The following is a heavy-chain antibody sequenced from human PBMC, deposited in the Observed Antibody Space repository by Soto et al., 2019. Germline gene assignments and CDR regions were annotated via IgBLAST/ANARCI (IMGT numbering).Heavy chain of an antibody. CDR1: GGAVSSGSDD. CDR2: IYYSGST. D-gene: IGHD2-2*01. CDR3: ARDIGYCISTSCHPYYGMDV. J-gene: IGHJ6*02. V-gene: IGHV4-61*01. Sequence: SETLSLTCTVSGGAVSSGSDDWSWIRQPPGKGLEWIGYIYYSGSTNYNPSLKSRVTISADTSKNQFSLKLSSVTAADTTVYYCARDIGYCISTSCHPYYGMDVWGQGTTVTVSS.